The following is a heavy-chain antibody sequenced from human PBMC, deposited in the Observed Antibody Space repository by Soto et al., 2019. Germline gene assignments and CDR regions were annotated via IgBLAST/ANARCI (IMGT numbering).Heavy chain of an antibody. CDR1: GFTFSDHA. CDR2: IDAGGGAT. Sequence: EEQLLESGGDLVQPGGSLRLSCAASGFTFSDHAMTWVRQAPGKGLQWVSTIDAGGGATWDADSVRGRFTISRDNSNNTLSLQMNNLRPEDTAVYYCAKDGHRQDWYYHMDVWGKGTTVTVSS. CDR3: AKDGHRQDWYYHMDV. D-gene: IGHD2-15*01. V-gene: IGHV3-23*01. J-gene: IGHJ6*03.